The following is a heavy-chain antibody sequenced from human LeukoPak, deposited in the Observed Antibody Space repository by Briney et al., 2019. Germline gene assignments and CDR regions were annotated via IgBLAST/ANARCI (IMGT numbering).Heavy chain of an antibody. Sequence: GGSLRLSCGVFGCTFSTSAMSWVRQAPGKGLEWVSGIRDSGDTTYYLDSVKGGFTFSRDNSKKTLYMQKNSQRAEETGIYYCRFYTSGSDYWGQGTLVTVSS. CDR2: IRDSGDTT. J-gene: IGHJ4*02. CDR3: RFYTSGSDY. V-gene: IGHV3-23*01. CDR1: GCTFSTSA. D-gene: IGHD3-22*01.